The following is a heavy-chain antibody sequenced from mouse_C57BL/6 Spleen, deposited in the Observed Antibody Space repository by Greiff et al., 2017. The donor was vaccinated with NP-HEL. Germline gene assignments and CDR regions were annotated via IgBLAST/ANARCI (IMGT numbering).Heavy chain of an antibody. D-gene: IGHD6-1*01. CDR3: ARPVGRSDFDY. Sequence: QVQLQQPGAELVKPGASVKLSCKASGYTFTSYWMHWVKQRPGQGLEWIGMIHPTNGSTNYNEKFKSKATLTVDKSSSTAYMQLSSLTSADSAAYYCARPVGRSDFDYWGQGTTLTVSS. V-gene: IGHV1-64*01. CDR1: GYTFTSYW. J-gene: IGHJ2*01. CDR2: IHPTNGST.